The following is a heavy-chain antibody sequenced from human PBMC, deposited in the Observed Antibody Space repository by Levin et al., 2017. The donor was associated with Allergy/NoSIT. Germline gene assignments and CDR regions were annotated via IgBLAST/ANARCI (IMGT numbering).Heavy chain of an antibody. J-gene: IGHJ5*02. CDR3: AKDHGITGTTPWFDP. V-gene: IGHV3-30*18. CDR1: GFTFSSYG. Sequence: PGGSLRLSCAASGFTFSSYGMHWVRQAPGKGLEWVAVISYDGSNKYYADSVKGRFTISKDNSKNTLYLQMNSLRAEDTAVYYCAKDHGITGTTPWFDPWGQGTLVTVSS. D-gene: IGHD1-20*01. CDR2: ISYDGSNK.